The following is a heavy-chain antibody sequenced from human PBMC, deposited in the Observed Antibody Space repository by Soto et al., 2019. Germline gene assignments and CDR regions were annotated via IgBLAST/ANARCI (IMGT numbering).Heavy chain of an antibody. V-gene: IGHV1-18*04. D-gene: IGHD6-19*01. J-gene: IGHJ4*02. CDR2: ISAYNGNT. CDR3: ARAVYQSLRRPPPPYFDY. Sequence: GASVKVSCKASGYTFTSYGISWVRQAPGQGLEWMGWISAYNGNTNYAQKLQGRVTMTTDTSTSTAYMELRSLRSDDTAVYYCARAVYQSLRRPPPPYFDYWGQGTLVTVSS. CDR1: GYTFTSYG.